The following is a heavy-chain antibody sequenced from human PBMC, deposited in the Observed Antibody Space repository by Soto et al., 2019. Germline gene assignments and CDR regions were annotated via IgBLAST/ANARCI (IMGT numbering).Heavy chain of an antibody. V-gene: IGHV4-30-2*05. CDR3: ASTFYDFWSGNPNWFDP. D-gene: IGHD3-3*01. J-gene: IGHJ5*02. CDR2: IYHSGST. Sequence: SETLSLTCSVSGGSISNGGYSWSWIRQPPGKGLEWIGYIYHSGSTYYNPSLKSRVAISVDTSKNQFSLKLSSVTAADTAVYYCASTFYDFWSGNPNWFDPWGQGTLVTVSS. CDR1: GGSISNGGYS.